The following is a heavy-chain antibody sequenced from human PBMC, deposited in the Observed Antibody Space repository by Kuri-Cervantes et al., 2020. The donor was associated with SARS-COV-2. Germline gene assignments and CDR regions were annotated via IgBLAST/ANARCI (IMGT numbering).Heavy chain of an antibody. V-gene: IGHV3-11*01. CDR2: ISSSGSTI. Sequence: GESLKISCAASGFTFSDYYMSWIRQAPGKGLEWVSYISSSGSTIYYADSVKGQFTISRDNAKNSLYLQMNSLRAEDTAVYYCTRGGGLRFLEWFSDYWGQGTLVTVSS. CDR1: GFTFSDYY. CDR3: TRGGGLRFLEWFSDY. D-gene: IGHD3-3*01. J-gene: IGHJ4*02.